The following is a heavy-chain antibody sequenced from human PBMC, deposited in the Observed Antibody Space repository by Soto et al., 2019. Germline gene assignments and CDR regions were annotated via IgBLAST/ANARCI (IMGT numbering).Heavy chain of an antibody. CDR2: IYYSGST. V-gene: IGHV4-31*03. CDR3: ARDKTIFGRMDV. Sequence: LSETLSLTCTVSGGSISSGGYYWSWIRQHPGKGLEWSGYIYYSGSTYYNPSLKSRVTISVDTSKNQFSLKLSSVTAADTAVYYGARDKTIFGRMDVWGKGTTVTVAS. CDR1: GGSISSGGYY. J-gene: IGHJ6*03. D-gene: IGHD3-3*01.